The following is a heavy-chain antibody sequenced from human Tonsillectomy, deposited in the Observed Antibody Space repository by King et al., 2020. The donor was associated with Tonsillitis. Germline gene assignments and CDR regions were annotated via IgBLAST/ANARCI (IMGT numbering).Heavy chain of an antibody. CDR3: ARDHSIIVGGIMSWWFDP. V-gene: IGHV1-46*01. CDR1: GYTFTSHY. J-gene: IGHJ5*02. D-gene: IGHD1-26*01. CDR2: INPGGAYI. Sequence: QLVQSGAEVKEPGASVKVSCKASGYTFTSHYIHWVRQAPGQGLEWMGIINPGGAYIGYSQKFQGRVTVTKDTSTRTVYMELRSLRSEDTATYYCARDHSIIVGGIMSWWFDPWGQGTLVTVSS.